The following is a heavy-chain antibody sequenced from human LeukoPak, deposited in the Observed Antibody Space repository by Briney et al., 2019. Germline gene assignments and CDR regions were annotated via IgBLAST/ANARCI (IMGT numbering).Heavy chain of an antibody. V-gene: IGHV3-21*01. CDR3: TRDRNDYGDPDVFDI. Sequence: PGGSLRLSCAASGFTFSDFAMNWVRQAPGKGLEWVSSITRVSTYIYYAESVQGRFTISRDNHKDLLYLQLNSLRGDDTGIYYCTRDRNDYGDPDVFDIWGQGTVVTVSS. CDR2: ITRVSTYI. D-gene: IGHD4-17*01. J-gene: IGHJ3*02. CDR1: GFTFSDFA.